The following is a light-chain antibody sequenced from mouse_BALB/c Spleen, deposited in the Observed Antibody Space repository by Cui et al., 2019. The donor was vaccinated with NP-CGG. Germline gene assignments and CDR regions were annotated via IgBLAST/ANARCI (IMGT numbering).Light chain of an antibody. CDR1: TGAVTTSNY. V-gene: IGLV1*01. CDR3: ALWYSNHWV. J-gene: IGLJ1*01. Sequence: QAVVTQESALTTSPGETVTLTCRSSTGAVTTSNYANWVQEKPDHLFTGLIGGTNNRAPGVPARFSGSLIGDWAVLTITGAQTEDEAIYFCALWYSNHWVFGGGTKLTVL. CDR2: GTN.